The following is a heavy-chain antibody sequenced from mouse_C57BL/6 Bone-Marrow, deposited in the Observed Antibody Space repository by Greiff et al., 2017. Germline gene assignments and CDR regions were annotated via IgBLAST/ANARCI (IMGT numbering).Heavy chain of an antibody. Sequence: VQLKESGPELVKPGASVKIPCKASGYTFTDSNMDWVKQSHGKSLEWIGDINPNNGGTIYNQKFKGKATLTVDKSSSTAYMELRSLTSEDTAVYYCARGEPRAYWGQGTLVTVSA. CDR2: INPNNGGT. CDR3: ARGEPRAY. CDR1: GYTFTDSN. J-gene: IGHJ3*01. V-gene: IGHV1-18*01.